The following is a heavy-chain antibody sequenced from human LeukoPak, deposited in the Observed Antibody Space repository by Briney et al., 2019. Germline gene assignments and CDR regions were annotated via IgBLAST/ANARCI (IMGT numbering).Heavy chain of an antibody. CDR3: ATSGLQCSGGSCYGSYYYMDV. CDR1: GGSISSGSYY. CDR2: IYTSGST. V-gene: IGHV4-61*02. D-gene: IGHD2-15*01. J-gene: IGHJ6*03. Sequence: PSETLPLTCTVSGGSISSGSYYWSWIRQPAGKGLEWIGRIYTSGSTNYNPSLKSRVTISVDTSKNQFSLKLSSVTAADTAVYYCATSGLQCSGGSCYGSYYYMDVWGKGTTVTVSS.